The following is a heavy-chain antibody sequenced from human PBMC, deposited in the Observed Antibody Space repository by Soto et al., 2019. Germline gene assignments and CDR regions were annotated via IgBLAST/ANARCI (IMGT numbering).Heavy chain of an antibody. CDR1: GAALNSGNYY. CDR2: IYVTGAV. V-gene: IGHV4-31*03. J-gene: IGHJ5*02. CDR3: ARLRIATNNYKWFDP. Sequence: PSETLSLTCSVSGAALNSGNYYWSWIRQVPGKGLEWIGHIYVTGAVDYNPSLRDRTTISQDTSERQFSLNLRLVTAADTAVYYCARLRIATNNYKWFDPWGQGTPVTVSS. D-gene: IGHD2-21*01.